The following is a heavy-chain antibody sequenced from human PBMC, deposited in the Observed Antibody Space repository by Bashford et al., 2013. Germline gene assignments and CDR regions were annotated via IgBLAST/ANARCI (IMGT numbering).Heavy chain of an antibody. Sequence: SETLSLTCTVSGGSISSYYWNWIRQHPGKDLEWIGCIHYSGSIHYNPSLKSRISISADTSQNQFSLNLNSVTAADAAVYYCAGGVDSKKVGYWGQGTLVTVSS. J-gene: IGHJ4*02. V-gene: IGHV4-59*12. CDR2: IHYSGSI. D-gene: IGHD3-22*01. CDR3: AGGVDSKKVGY. CDR1: GGSISSYY.